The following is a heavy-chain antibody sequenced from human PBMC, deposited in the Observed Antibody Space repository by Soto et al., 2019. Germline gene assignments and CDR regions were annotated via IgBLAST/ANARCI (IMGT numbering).Heavy chain of an antibody. V-gene: IGHV3-23*01. Sequence: GGSLRLSCAASGFTFSGYAMTWVRQAPGKGLEWVSSISGSGANTYYADSVKGRFTISRDNSKNALSLQMNSLRADDTAVYYCAKSPDFYYYGMDVWGQGTTVTVSS. CDR2: ISGSGANT. J-gene: IGHJ6*02. CDR3: AKSPDFYYYGMDV. CDR1: GFTFSGYA.